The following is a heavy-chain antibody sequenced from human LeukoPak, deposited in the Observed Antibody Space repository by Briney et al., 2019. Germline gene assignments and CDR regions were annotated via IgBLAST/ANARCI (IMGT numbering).Heavy chain of an antibody. CDR2: IRYDGSNK. J-gene: IGHJ4*02. Sequence: GGSLRLSCAASGFTFSSYGMHWVRQAPGKGLEWVAFIRYDGSNKYYADSVKGRFTISRDNSKNTLYLQMNSLRAEDTAVYYCAKDQVPASSGHFDYWGQGTWSPSPQ. D-gene: IGHD3-22*01. CDR1: GFTFSSYG. V-gene: IGHV3-30*02. CDR3: AKDQVPASSGHFDY.